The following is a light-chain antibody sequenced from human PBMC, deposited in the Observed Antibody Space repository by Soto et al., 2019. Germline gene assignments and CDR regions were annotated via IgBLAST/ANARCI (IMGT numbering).Light chain of an antibody. J-gene: IGLJ2*01. CDR1: DSNIGSNT. CDR2: SNN. V-gene: IGLV1-44*01. CDR3: ASWDDSLSGVV. Sequence: QSVLTQPPSASGTPGQRVTISCSGSDSNIGSNTVNWYQHLPGMAPNLLIYSNNQRSLGVPDRFSGSKSGTSASLAISGPQSEDEADYYCASWDDSLSGVVFGGGTKLTVL.